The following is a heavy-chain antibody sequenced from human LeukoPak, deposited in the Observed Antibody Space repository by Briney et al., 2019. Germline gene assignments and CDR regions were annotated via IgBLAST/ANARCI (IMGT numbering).Heavy chain of an antibody. Sequence: SQTLSHTCTVSGGSISSGEYYWRCIRQPPGEGLEWIGYIYYSGSTYYNPSLKSRVTISVDTSKNQFSLKLSSVTAADTAVYYCARGYYDSSGSRYFQHWGQGTLVTVSS. CDR1: GGSISSGEYY. V-gene: IGHV4-30-4*01. J-gene: IGHJ1*01. CDR3: ARGYYDSSGSRYFQH. D-gene: IGHD3-22*01. CDR2: IYYSGST.